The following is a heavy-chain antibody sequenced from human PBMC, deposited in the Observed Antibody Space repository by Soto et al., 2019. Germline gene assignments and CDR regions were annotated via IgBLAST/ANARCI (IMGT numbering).Heavy chain of an antibody. Sequence: SVKVSGKASGGTFSSYAISWVRQAPGQGLEWMGGIIPIFGTANYAQKFQGRVTITADESTSTAYMELSSLRSEDTAVYYCARDSGGYDFWSGYQNYYYYYGMDVWGQGTTVTVS. CDR2: IIPIFGTA. CDR1: GGTFSSYA. CDR3: ARDSGGYDFWSGYQNYYYYYGMDV. V-gene: IGHV1-69*13. D-gene: IGHD3-3*01. J-gene: IGHJ6*02.